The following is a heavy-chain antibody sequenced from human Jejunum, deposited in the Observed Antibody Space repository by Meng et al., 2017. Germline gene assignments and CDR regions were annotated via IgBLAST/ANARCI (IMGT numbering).Heavy chain of an antibody. CDR1: GFTFSDFW. CDR2: IKPDGSQK. V-gene: IGHV3-7*01. D-gene: IGHD7-27*01. J-gene: IGHJ4*02. CDR3: ARSAHWGWFN. Sequence: GGSLRLSCAASGFTFSDFWMSWVRQAPGKGLEWVANIKPDGSQKHYMDSAKGRFTISRDNAKNSVYLQMNSLRVEDTAVYYCARSAHWGWFNWGQGTLVTVSS.